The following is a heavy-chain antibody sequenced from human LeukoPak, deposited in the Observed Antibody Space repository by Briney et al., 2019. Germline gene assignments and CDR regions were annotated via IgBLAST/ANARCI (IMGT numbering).Heavy chain of an antibody. CDR3: ARDWSWSNYATYYFDY. CDR2: ISAYNGNT. V-gene: IGHV1-18*01. D-gene: IGHD4-11*01. CDR1: GYTFTSYG. Sequence: GASVKVSCKASGYTFTSYGISWVRQAPGQGLEWMGWISAYNGNTNYAQKLQGRVTMTTDTSTSTAYMELRSLRSDDTAAYYCARDWSWSNYATYYFDYWGQGTLVTVSS. J-gene: IGHJ4*02.